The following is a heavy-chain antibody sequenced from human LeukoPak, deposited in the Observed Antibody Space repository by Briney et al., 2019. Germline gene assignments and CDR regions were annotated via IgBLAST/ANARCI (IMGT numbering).Heavy chain of an antibody. J-gene: IGHJ2*01. CDR2: IYYSGST. V-gene: IGHV4-39*07. CDR1: SGSISSSSYF. CDR3: ARVRKGSGSGYWYFDL. Sequence: PSETLSLTCTVSSGSISSSSYFWGWIRQPPGKGLEWIGSIYYSGSTYYNPSLKSRVTISVDTSKTQFSLKLSSVTAADTAVYYCARVRKGSGSGYWYFDLWGRGTLVTVSS. D-gene: IGHD3-10*01.